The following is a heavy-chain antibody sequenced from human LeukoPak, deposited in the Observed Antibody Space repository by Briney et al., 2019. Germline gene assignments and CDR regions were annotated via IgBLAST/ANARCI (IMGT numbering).Heavy chain of an antibody. CDR2: ISDDGSRQ. CDR3: VREQPGDGWSGFDY. Sequence: GGSLRLSCAASGFTFRSYAMHWVRQAPGKGLEWVAVISDDGSRQHYADFLEGRFTISRDNSKNTVSLQMSSLTSEDTAVYFCVREQPGDGWSGFDYWGQGTLVTVSS. V-gene: IGHV3-30*15. CDR1: GFTFRSYA. D-gene: IGHD6-19*01. J-gene: IGHJ4*02.